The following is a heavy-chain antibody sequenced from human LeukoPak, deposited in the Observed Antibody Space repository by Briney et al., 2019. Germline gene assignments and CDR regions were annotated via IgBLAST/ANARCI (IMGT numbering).Heavy chain of an antibody. Sequence: AGSLRLSCAASGFTFSGSTIHWVRQAYGKGLEWIGRISTKAKNYATAYAASMKVRFTISRDDAENTAYLQMNGLKTEDTAVYYCARHLYIKYRGPFLDYGGQGTLVTVSS. D-gene: IGHD1-14*01. CDR2: ISTKAKNYAT. J-gene: IGHJ4*02. CDR3: ARHLYIKYRGPFLDY. CDR1: GFTFSGST. V-gene: IGHV3-73*01.